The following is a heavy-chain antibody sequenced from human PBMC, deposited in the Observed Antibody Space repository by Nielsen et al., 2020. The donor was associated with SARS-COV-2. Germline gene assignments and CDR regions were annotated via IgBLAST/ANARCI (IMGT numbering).Heavy chain of an antibody. CDR2: ISSSSSTI. CDR1: GFTFSSYS. J-gene: IGHJ6*02. D-gene: IGHD6-19*01. V-gene: IGHV3-48*01. CDR3: ARDSSGWYALTTYYYYGMDV. Sequence: GGSLRLSFAASGFTFSSYSMNWVRKAPGKGLEWVSYISSSSSTIYYADSVKGRLTISRDNAKNSLYLQMNSLKAEDTAVYYCARDSSGWYALTTYYYYGMDVWGQGTTVTVSS.